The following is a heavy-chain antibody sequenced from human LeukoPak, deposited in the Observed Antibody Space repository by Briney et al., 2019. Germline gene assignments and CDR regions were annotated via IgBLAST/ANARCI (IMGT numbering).Heavy chain of an antibody. CDR3: ARDTYYYDSSGHRAEYFQH. V-gene: IGHV4-34*01. CDR2: INHSGST. CDR1: GASFSGYY. Sequence: SETLSLTCAVYGASFSGYYWSWLRQPPGKGLEWIGEINHSGSTNYNPSLKSRVTISVDTSKNQFSLKLSSVTAADTAVYYCARDTYYYDSSGHRAEYFQHWGQGTLVTVSS. D-gene: IGHD3-22*01. J-gene: IGHJ1*01.